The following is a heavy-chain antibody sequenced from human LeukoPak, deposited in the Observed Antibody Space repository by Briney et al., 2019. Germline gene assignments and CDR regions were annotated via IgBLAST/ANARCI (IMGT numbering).Heavy chain of an antibody. J-gene: IGHJ4*02. CDR1: DGSISSYY. CDR2: IYYSGST. CDR3: AGYYDILTGLDY. Sequence: SETLSLTCTVSDGSISSYYWSWIRQPPGKGLEWIGYIYYSGSTNYNPSLKSRVTISVDTSKNQFSLKLSSVTAADTAVYYCAGYYDILTGLDYWGQGTLVTVSS. D-gene: IGHD3-9*01. V-gene: IGHV4-59*08.